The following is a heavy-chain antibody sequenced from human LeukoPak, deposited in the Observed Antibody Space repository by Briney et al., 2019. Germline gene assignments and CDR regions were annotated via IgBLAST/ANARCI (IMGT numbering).Heavy chain of an antibody. J-gene: IGHJ4*02. V-gene: IGHV1-18*01. CDR2: ISAYNGNT. CDR1: GYTFTSYG. CDR3: ARDPHYYGSGSSFLYYFDY. Sequence: GASVKVSCKASGYTFTSYGISWVRQAPGQGLEWMGWISAYNGNTNYAQKLQGRVTMTTDTSTSTAYMELRSLRSDDTAAYYCARDPHYYGSGSSFLYYFDYWGQGTLVTVSS. D-gene: IGHD3-10*01.